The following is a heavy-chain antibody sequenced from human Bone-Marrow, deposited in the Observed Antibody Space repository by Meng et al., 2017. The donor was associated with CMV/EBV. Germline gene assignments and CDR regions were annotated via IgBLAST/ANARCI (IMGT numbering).Heavy chain of an antibody. CDR1: GYTFTGYY. V-gene: IGHV1-2*02. D-gene: IGHD2-2*01. J-gene: IGHJ6*02. Sequence: ASVKVSCKASGYTFTGYYMHWVRQAPGQGLEWMGWINPNSGGTNYAQKFQGRVTMTRDTSISTAYMELSRLRSDDTAVYYCATRGYCSSTSCYDYYYYGMDVWGQGTTVTVSS. CDR3: ATRGYCSSTSCYDYYYYGMDV. CDR2: INPNSGGT.